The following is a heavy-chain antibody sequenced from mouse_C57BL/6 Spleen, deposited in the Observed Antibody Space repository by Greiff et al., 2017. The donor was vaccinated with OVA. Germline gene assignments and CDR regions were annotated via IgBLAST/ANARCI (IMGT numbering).Heavy chain of an antibody. CDR2: ISYDGSN. V-gene: IGHV3-6*01. CDR1: GYSITSGYY. Sequence: EVQLQESGPGLVKPSQSLSLTCSVTGYSITSGYYWNWIRQFPGNKLEWMGYISYDGSNNYNPSLKNRISITRDTSKNQFFLKLNSVTTEDTATXYCARDRGRKAPPEYFDVWGTGTTVTVSS. D-gene: IGHD3-3*01. CDR3: ARDRGRKAPPEYFDV. J-gene: IGHJ1*03.